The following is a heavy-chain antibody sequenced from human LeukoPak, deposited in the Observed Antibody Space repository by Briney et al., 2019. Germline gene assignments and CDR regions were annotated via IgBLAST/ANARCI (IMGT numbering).Heavy chain of an antibody. CDR3: ARGYNYALSF. D-gene: IGHD5-12*01. V-gene: IGHV3-66*01. J-gene: IGHJ4*02. CDR1: GFTVSVNY. Sequence: GGSLRLSCEASGFTVSVNYVSWVRQAPGEGLEWVSTLYSGGSSHYAESVKGRFTISRDNSKNTLYLQMDTLRAEDTAVYYCARGYNYALSFWGQGTLVTVTS. CDR2: LYSGGSS.